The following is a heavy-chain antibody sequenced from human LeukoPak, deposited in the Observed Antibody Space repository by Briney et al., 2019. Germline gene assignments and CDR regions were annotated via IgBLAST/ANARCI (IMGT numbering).Heavy chain of an antibody. CDR2: ISDSGSTT. CDR3: AREDPVAAGAPFGY. CDR1: GFTFSDYY. J-gene: IGHJ4*02. D-gene: IGHD6-25*01. Sequence: GGSLRLSCVASGFTFSDYYVTWIRQAPGKGLEWVAYISDSGSTTFYAASVQGRFTISRDNAKNSLYLQMTNLRVDDTAVYYCAREDPVAAGAPFGYWGQGTLVTVSS. V-gene: IGHV3-11*01.